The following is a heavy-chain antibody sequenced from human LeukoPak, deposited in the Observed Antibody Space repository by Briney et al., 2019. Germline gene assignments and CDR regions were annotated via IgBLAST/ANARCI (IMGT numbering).Heavy chain of an antibody. CDR3: ARSTDTWAQ. CDR2: VYYSGRT. J-gene: IGHJ4*02. V-gene: IGHV4-59*08. Sequence: SETLSLTCTVSGDSINNFFSSWIRQPPGKGLEWIGYVYYSGRTNYNTSPKGRPTMSVDTSKNQFSLKLTSVTAADTAVYFCARSTDTWAQWGQGTLVTVSS. D-gene: IGHD7-27*01. CDR1: GDSINNFF.